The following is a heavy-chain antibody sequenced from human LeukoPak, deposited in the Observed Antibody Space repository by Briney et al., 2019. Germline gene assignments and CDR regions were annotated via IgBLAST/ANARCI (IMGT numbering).Heavy chain of an antibody. CDR1: GGSISSYY. D-gene: IGHD6-19*01. CDR2: IYYSGST. J-gene: IGHJ4*02. Sequence: KPSETLSLTCTVSGGSISSYYWSWIRQPPGKGLEWIGYIYYSGSTNYNPSLKSRVTISVDTSKNQFSLKLSSVTAADTAVYYCARHRRRAVADYFDYWGQGTLVTVSS. V-gene: IGHV4-59*01. CDR3: ARHRRRAVADYFDY.